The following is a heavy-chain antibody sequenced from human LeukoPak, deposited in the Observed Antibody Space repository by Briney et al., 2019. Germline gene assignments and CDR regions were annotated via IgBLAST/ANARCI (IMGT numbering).Heavy chain of an antibody. CDR2: IFSGGTI. J-gene: IGHJ4*02. Sequence: PGGSLRLSCEASGFTISNYYMSWVRQAPGKGLEWVSVIFSGGTIYYADAVKGRFTISKDNSKNTLYLQMNSLRVEDTAVYYCARERFYSGSSNYDYWGQGTLVTVSS. D-gene: IGHD3-10*01. CDR3: ARERFYSGSSNYDY. CDR1: GFTISNYY. V-gene: IGHV3-66*01.